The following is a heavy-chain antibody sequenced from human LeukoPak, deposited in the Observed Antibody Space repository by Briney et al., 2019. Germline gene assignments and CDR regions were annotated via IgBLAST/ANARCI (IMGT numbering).Heavy chain of an antibody. V-gene: IGHV3-30-3*01. CDR2: ISYDGSNK. CDR3: ARDWGCYDSSYAFDI. CDR1: GFTFSSYA. J-gene: IGHJ3*02. D-gene: IGHD3-22*01. Sequence: SGGSLRLSCAASGFTFSSYAMHWVRQAPGKGLEWVAVISYDGSNKYYADSVKGRFTISRDNSKNTLYLQMNSLRAEDTAVYYCARDWGCYDSSYAFDIWGQGTMVTVSS.